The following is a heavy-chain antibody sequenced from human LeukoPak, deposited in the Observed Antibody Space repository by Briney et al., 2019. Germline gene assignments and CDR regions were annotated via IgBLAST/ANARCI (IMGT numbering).Heavy chain of an antibody. Sequence: SETLSLTCTVAGYSISSGYYWGWTRQSPGKGLEWIASIFHGRNTQYNPSLKSRVTISVDTSKNQLSLMLKSVTAADTAVYYCARDPGEMATIGRDYYYYMDVWGKGTTVTVSS. CDR2: IFHGRNT. V-gene: IGHV4-38-2*02. J-gene: IGHJ6*03. CDR1: GYSISSGYY. CDR3: ARDPGEMATIGRDYYYYMDV. D-gene: IGHD5-24*01.